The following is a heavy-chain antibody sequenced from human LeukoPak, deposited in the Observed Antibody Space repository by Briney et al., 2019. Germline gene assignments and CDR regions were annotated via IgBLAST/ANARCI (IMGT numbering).Heavy chain of an antibody. V-gene: IGHV3-33*05. J-gene: IGHJ4*02. Sequence: GGSLRLSCATTGFIFNNYGMHWVRQAPGKGLEWVALMPYDGSDKYYADSVKGRFTISRDNSKNTLYLQMNSLRVEDTATYYCARDLKMKYCDFWGQGTLVTVSS. CDR2: MPYDGSDK. CDR3: ARDLKMKYCDF. CDR1: GFIFNNYG. D-gene: IGHD5-24*01.